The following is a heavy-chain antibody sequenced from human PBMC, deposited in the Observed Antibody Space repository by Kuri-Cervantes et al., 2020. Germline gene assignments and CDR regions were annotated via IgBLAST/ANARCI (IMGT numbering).Heavy chain of an antibody. CDR3: ARVMEQQLGHYYYYYMDV. V-gene: IGHV3-74*01. CDR2: INSDGSST. D-gene: IGHD6-13*01. J-gene: IGHJ6*03. CDR1: GFTFSSYW. Sequence: GGSLRLSCAASGFTFSSYWMHWVRQAPGKGLVWVSRINSDGSSTSYADSVKGRFTISRDNAKNSLYLQMNSLRAEDTAVYYCARVMEQQLGHYYYYYMDVWGKGTTVTVSS.